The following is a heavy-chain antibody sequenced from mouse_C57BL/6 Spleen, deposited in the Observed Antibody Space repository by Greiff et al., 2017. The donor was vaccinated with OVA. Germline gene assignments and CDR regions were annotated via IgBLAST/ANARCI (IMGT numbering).Heavy chain of an antibody. V-gene: IGHV2-5*01. J-gene: IGHJ4*01. CDR2: IWRGGST. Sequence: QVQLKESGPGLVQPSQSLSITCTVSGFSLTSYGVHWVRQSPGKGLEWLGVIWRGGSTDYNAAFMSRLSITQDNSKSQVFFKINSLQADDTAIYYCAKNEDATADCYAMDYWGQGTSVTVSS. CDR1: GFSLTSYG. D-gene: IGHD1-2*01. CDR3: AKNEDATADCYAMDY.